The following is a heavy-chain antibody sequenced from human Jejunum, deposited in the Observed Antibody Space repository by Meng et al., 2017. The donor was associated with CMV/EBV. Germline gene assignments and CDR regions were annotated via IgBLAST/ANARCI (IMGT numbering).Heavy chain of an antibody. J-gene: IGHJ4*02. CDR1: GYVSSGGDYY. D-gene: IGHD1-14*01. V-gene: IGHV4-30-4*01. CDR3: AREGTKSYYFDY. CDR2: NYERSST. Sequence: GYVSSGGDYYWWWSQQPRRKVLWWIEYNYERSSTSYHPSLESRVTISVDTTKKQFSLKGMAVAAADAAVYYGAREGTKSYYFDYWGQGTLVTVSS.